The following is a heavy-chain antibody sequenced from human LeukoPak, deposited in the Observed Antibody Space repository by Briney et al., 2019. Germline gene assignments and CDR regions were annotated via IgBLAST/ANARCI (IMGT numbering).Heavy chain of an antibody. D-gene: IGHD2-15*01. J-gene: IGHJ3*02. CDR3: ARDAAQYCSGGSCYDHDAFDI. V-gene: IGHV3-48*03. CDR2: ISSSGSTI. Sequence: GGSLRLPCAASGFTFSGYEMNWVRQAPGKGLEWVSYISSSGSTIYYADSVKGRFTISRDNAKNSLYLQMNSLRAEDTAVYYCARDAAQYCSGGSCYDHDAFDIWGQGTMVTVSS. CDR1: GFTFSGYE.